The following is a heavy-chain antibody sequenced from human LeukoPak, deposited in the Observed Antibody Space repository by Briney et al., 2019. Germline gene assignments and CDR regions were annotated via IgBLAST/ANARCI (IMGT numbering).Heavy chain of an antibody. D-gene: IGHD3-3*01. V-gene: IGHV3-23*01. J-gene: IGHJ4*02. CDR3: AKDYDFWSGSSLGAFDY. CDR1: GFTFSSYA. Sequence: QPGGSLRLSCAASGFTFSSYAMSWVRQAPGKGLEWVSAISGSGGSTYYADSVKGRFTISRDNSKNTLYLQMNSLRAEDTAVYYCAKDYDFWSGSSLGAFDYWGQGTLVTVSS. CDR2: ISGSGGST.